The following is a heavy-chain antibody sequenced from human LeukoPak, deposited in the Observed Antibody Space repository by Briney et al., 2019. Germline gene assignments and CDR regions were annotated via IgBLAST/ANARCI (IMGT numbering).Heavy chain of an antibody. CDR1: GDSVSSNSAA. D-gene: IGHD2-8*01. V-gene: IGHV6-1*01. CDR3: ARTMACTNGVCLFYFDY. Sequence: SQTLSLTCAISGDSVSSNSAAWNWIRQSPSRGLEWLGRTYYRSKWYNDYAVSVKSRITINPDTSKNQFSLQLNSVTPEDTAVYYCARTMACTNGVCLFYFDYWGQGTLVTVSS. CDR2: TYYRSKWYN. J-gene: IGHJ4*02.